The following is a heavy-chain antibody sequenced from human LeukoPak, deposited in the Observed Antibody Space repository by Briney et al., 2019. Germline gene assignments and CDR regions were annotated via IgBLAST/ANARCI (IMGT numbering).Heavy chain of an antibody. CDR3: ASGYSGRRFDY. CDR2: IYTSGST. Sequence: SETLSLTCAVSGYSISSGYYWNWIRQPAGKGLEWIGRIYTSGSTNYNPSLKSRVTMSVDTSKNQFSLKLSSVTAADTAVYYCASGYSGRRFDYWGQGTLVTVSS. J-gene: IGHJ4*02. V-gene: IGHV4-4*07. D-gene: IGHD1-26*01. CDR1: GYSISSGYY.